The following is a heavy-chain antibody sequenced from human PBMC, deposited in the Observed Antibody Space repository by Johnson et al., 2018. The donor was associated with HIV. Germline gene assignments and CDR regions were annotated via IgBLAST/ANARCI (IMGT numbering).Heavy chain of an antibody. J-gene: IGHJ3*02. Sequence: QVQLVESGGGVVQPGRSLRLSCAASGFTFSTYAIHWVRQAPGKGLEWVAVISYDGSNKYYADSVKGRFTISRDNSKNTLYLQMNSLRAEDTAVYYCAGEGLWGAGSYYTPDAFDIWGQGTMVTVSS. CDR2: ISYDGSNK. D-gene: IGHD3-10*01. V-gene: IGHV3-30-3*01. CDR1: GFTFSTYA. CDR3: AGEGLWGAGSYYTPDAFDI.